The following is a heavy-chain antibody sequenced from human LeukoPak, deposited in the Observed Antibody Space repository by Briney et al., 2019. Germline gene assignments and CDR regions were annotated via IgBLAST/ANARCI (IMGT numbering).Heavy chain of an antibody. CDR1: GGSIGSHY. CDR3: ARDRVDTGSFDS. J-gene: IGHJ5*01. V-gene: IGHV4-59*11. D-gene: IGHD5-18*01. Sequence: PSETLSLTCTVSGGSIGSHYWSWIRQSPGKGLEWIGYIFYGGNTNYNPSLKSRVTISVDTSKNQFSLKLTSVTAGDMGVYYCARDRVDTGSFDSWGQGTLVTVSS. CDR2: IFYGGNT.